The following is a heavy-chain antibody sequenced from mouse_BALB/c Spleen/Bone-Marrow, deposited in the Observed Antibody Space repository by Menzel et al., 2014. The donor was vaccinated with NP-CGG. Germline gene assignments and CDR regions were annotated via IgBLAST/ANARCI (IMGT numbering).Heavy chain of an antibody. V-gene: IGHV14-3*02. CDR3: ARVQIRRLLDY. J-gene: IGHJ4*01. CDR2: IDPANGNT. D-gene: IGHD2-12*01. Sequence: VQLQQSGAELVKPGASVKLSCTASGFNIKDTYMHWVKQRPEQGLEWIGRIDPANGNTKYDPKFQGKATITADTSSNTASLHSSSLSSEDTVVYYSARVQIRRLLDYRGQGNPLTASS. CDR1: GFNIKDTY.